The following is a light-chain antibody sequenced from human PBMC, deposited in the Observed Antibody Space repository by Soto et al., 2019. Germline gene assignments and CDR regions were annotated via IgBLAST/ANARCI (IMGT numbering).Light chain of an antibody. CDR2: EVS. Sequence: QSFLTQPASVSGSPGRSITISCTGTSSDVGYDNYVSWFQQHPGKAPKLMIYEVSRRPSGVSNRFSGSKSANTASLTISGLQAEDEADYYCTSHTASSTWVFGGGTQLTVL. J-gene: IGLJ3*02. V-gene: IGLV2-14*01. CDR3: TSHTASSTWV. CDR1: SSDVGYDNY.